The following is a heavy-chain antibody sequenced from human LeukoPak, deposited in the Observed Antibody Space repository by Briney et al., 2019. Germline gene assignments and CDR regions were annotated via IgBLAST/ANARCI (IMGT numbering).Heavy chain of an antibody. CDR1: GYTFTSYG. CDR2: ISAYNGNT. Sequence: GASVKVSCKASGYTFTSYGISWVRQAPGQGLEWMGWISAYNGNTNYAQRLQGRVTMTTDTPTSTAYMELRSLRSDDTAVYYCARDTHCSSTSCPYYYYGMDVWGQGTTVTVSS. D-gene: IGHD2-2*01. J-gene: IGHJ6*02. V-gene: IGHV1-18*01. CDR3: ARDTHCSSTSCPYYYYGMDV.